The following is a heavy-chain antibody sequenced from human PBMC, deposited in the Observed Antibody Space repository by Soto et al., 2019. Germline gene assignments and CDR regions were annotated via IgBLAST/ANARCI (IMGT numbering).Heavy chain of an antibody. V-gene: IGHV3-11*01. CDR2: ISGDATTT. D-gene: IGHD3-10*02. J-gene: IGHJ4*02. CDR3: ASDPYYYVSGF. CDR1: GFRFSDHY. Sequence: QVQLVESGGGLVEPGGSLRLSCAASGFRFSDHYMTWIRQAPGKGLEWVSKISGDATTTYYADSVKGRFTVSRDNAKNSVYLQMNSLRAEDTAVYYCASDPYYYVSGFWGQGTLVTVSS.